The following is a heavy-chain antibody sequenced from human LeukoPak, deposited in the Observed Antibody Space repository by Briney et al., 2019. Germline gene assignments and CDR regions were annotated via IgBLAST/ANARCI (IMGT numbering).Heavy chain of an antibody. J-gene: IGHJ6*02. V-gene: IGHV3-30-3*01. CDR1: GFTFSSYA. CDR3: ARGDRSTVTTGEDYYYYYGMDV. D-gene: IGHD4-17*01. CDR2: ISYDGSNK. Sequence: GRSLRLSCAASGFTFSSYAMHWVRQAPGKGLEWVAVISYDGSNKYYADSVKGRFTISRDNSKNTLYLQMNSLRAEDTAVYYCARGDRSTVTTGEDYYYYYGMDVWGQGTTVTVSS.